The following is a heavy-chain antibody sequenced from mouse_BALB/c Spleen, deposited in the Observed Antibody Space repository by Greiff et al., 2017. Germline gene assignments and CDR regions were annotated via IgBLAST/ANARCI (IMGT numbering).Heavy chain of an antibody. V-gene: IGHV3-6*02. CDR3: ARDDYGNYAMDY. CDR2: ISYDGSN. CDR1: GDSITSGY. D-gene: IGHD2-1*01. J-gene: IGHJ4*01. Sequence: VQLQQSGPSLVKPSQTLSLTCSVTGDSITSGYWNWIRQFPGNKLEWMGYISYDGSNNYNPSLKNRISITRDTSKNQFFLKLNSVTTEDTATYYCARDDYGNYAMDYWGQGTSVTVSS.